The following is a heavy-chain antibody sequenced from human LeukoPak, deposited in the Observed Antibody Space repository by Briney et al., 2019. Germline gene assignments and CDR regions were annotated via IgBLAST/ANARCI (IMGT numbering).Heavy chain of an antibody. CDR1: GHTFTAYY. Sequence: ASVKVSCKASGHTFTAYYIHWVRQAPGQGLEWMGWIHPGTGDTNYAQKFQGRVTMTRDTSISTAYMELSRLRSDDTAVYYCARDLGGIAVAGLDYWGQGTLVTVSS. CDR3: ARDLGGIAVAGLDY. J-gene: IGHJ4*02. V-gene: IGHV1-2*02. D-gene: IGHD6-19*01. CDR2: IHPGTGDT.